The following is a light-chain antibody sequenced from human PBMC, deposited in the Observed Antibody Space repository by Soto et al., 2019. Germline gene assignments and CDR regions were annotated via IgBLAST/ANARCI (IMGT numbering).Light chain of an antibody. V-gene: IGLV2-14*03. Sequence: QSALTQPASLSGSPGQSITISCTGTSIDIGGYNYVSWYQQLPGKVPKLIIYDVSNRPSGVSDRFSGSKSGNAASLTISGLQAEDEADYYCSSYTSTSTLYVFGTGTKVTVL. CDR1: SIDIGGYNY. CDR2: DVS. J-gene: IGLJ1*01. CDR3: SSYTSTSTLYV.